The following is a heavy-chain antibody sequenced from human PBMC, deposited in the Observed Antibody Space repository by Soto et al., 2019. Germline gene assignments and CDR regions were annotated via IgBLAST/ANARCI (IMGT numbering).Heavy chain of an antibody. J-gene: IGHJ4*02. CDR1: GGPLTTYY. V-gene: IGHV4-59*01. D-gene: IGHD1-26*01. CDR2: IYYSGST. CDR3: ARRYGGNFDY. Sequence: PSETLSLTCNVSGGPLTTYYWSWIRQPPGKGLEWIGYIYYSGSTNYNPSLKSRVTISVDTSKNQFSLKLTSVTAADTAVYYCARRYGGNFDYWGQGTLVTVSS.